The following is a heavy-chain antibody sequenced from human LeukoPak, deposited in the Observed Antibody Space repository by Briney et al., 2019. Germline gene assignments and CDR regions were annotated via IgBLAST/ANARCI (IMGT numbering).Heavy chain of an antibody. CDR2: ISNSTSNI. CDR3: ARDGVMAETPFYFDS. V-gene: IGHV3-48*01. Sequence: GGSLRLSCTGSGFIFNSYGINWVRQAPGRGLEWVAYISNSTSNIFYADSVKGRFTISRDHAKDSVLLQMNSLRVEDTALYFCARDGVMAETPFYFDSWGQGALVTVSS. D-gene: IGHD2-21*01. J-gene: IGHJ4*02. CDR1: GFIFNSYG.